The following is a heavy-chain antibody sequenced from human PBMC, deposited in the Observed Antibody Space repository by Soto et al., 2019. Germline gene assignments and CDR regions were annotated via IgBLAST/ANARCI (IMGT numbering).Heavy chain of an antibody. Sequence: VQLVESGGGLVQPGGSLRLSCAASGSTFRSYDMHWVRQVPGKGLEWVAAIGRGGDTYYAGSVKGRFTISRDNAKNSLYLQMNSLRAEDTAVYYCARAPRITIFGVVDGFDYWGQGTLVTVSS. V-gene: IGHV3-13*01. J-gene: IGHJ4*02. CDR2: IGRGGDT. CDR3: ARAPRITIFGVVDGFDY. CDR1: GSTFRSYD. D-gene: IGHD3-3*01.